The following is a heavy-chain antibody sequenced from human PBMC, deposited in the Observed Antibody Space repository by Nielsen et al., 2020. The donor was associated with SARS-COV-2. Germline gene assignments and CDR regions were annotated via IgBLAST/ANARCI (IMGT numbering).Heavy chain of an antibody. Sequence: GESLKISCAASGFTFSTYAMHWVRQAPGKGLEWVAVISYEGTNKYYADSVKGRFTISRDNSKNTVFLQMNSLRAEDTAVYYCAKGPGIVGGTIGFDYWGQGTLVTVSS. J-gene: IGHJ4*02. V-gene: IGHV3-30*18. CDR1: GFTFSTYA. CDR3: AKGPGIVGGTIGFDY. CDR2: ISYEGTNK. D-gene: IGHD1-26*01.